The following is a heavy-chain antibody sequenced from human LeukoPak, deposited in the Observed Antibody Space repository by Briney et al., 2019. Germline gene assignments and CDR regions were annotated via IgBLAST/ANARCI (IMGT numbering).Heavy chain of an antibody. Sequence: SETLSLTCTVSDGSINGYYWSWIRQSPGKGLESLGYIYYTGSTNYNPSLKSRVTMSVDTSKNQFSLKMSSVTAADTAVYYCARMTSSGWYAARYYFDYWGQGTLVTVSS. CDR1: DGSINGYY. V-gene: IGHV4-59*01. J-gene: IGHJ4*02. D-gene: IGHD6-19*01. CDR2: IYYTGST. CDR3: ARMTSSGWYAARYYFDY.